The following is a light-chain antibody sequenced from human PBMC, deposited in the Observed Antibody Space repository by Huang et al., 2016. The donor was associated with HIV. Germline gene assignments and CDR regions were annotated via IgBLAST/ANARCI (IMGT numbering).Light chain of an antibody. J-gene: IGKJ1*01. Sequence: EIVLTQSPGTLSLSPGERATLSCRASQSVSSSYLAWYQQKPGQAPRLLIYGASSRATGIPDRVSGSGSGTDFTLTITRLEPEDFAVYYCQQYGSSPWTFGQGTKAEVK. V-gene: IGKV3-20*01. CDR2: GAS. CDR3: QQYGSSPWT. CDR1: QSVSSSY.